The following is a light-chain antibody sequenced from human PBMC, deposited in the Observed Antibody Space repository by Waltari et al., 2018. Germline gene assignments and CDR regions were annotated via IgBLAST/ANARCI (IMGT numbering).Light chain of an antibody. V-gene: IGLV2-8*01. J-gene: IGLJ1*01. CDR3: SSYAGSNNYV. CDR2: EVT. CDR1: SSDVGAYNY. Sequence: QSALTQPPSASGSPGQSVTISCTGTSSDVGAYNYVSCYQHHPGKAPKLMIYEVTKRPSWVPDRFSGSKSGNTASLTVSGLQAEDEADYYCSSYAGSNNYVFGTGTKVTVL.